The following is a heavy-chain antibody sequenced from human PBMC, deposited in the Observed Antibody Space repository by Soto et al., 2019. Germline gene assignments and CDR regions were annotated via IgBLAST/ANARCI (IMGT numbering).Heavy chain of an antibody. J-gene: IGHJ6*02. CDR3: ATDIVVVTDAPYYYYYGMDV. D-gene: IGHD2-21*02. Sequence: ASVKVSCKVSGYTLPELSMLWVQQAPGKGLEWVGGFYPEDCETIYAQKLQGRVTMTEDTSTDTAYMELSSLRSEDTAVYYCATDIVVVTDAPYYYYYGMDVWGQGTTVTV. CDR2: FYPEDCET. CDR1: GYTLPELS. V-gene: IGHV1-24*01.